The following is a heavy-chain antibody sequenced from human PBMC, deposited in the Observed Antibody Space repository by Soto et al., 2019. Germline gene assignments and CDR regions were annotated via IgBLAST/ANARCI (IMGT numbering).Heavy chain of an antibody. CDR3: ARDSSRLGSNRDGMDV. CDR1: GGSISSGGYY. CDR2: IYYSGST. Sequence: QVQLQESGPGLVKPSQTLSLTCTVSGGSISSGGYYWSWIRQHPGKGLEWIGYIYYSGSTYYNPSLKSRVTISVDTSKNQFSLKLSSVTAADTAVYYCARDSSRLGSNRDGMDVWGQGTTVTVAS. V-gene: IGHV4-31*03. J-gene: IGHJ6*02. D-gene: IGHD6-13*01.